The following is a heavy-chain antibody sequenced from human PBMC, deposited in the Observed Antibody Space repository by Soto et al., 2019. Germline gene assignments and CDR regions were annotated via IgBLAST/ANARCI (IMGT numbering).Heavy chain of an antibody. Sequence: GGSLRLSCAASGFTFSSYWMHWVRQAPGKGLVWVSRINSDGSRTSYADSAKGRFTVSRDNSKNTLYLQMSSLRAEDTAVYYCAKRKYCPSTTCFDYWGQGTLVTVSS. CDR3: AKRKYCPSTTCFDY. CDR2: INSDGSRT. V-gene: IGHV3-74*01. J-gene: IGHJ4*02. D-gene: IGHD2-2*01. CDR1: GFTFSSYW.